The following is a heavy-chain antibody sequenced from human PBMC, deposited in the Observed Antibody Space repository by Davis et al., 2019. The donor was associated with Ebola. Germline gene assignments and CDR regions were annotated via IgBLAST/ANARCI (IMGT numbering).Heavy chain of an antibody. J-gene: IGHJ4*02. Sequence: LRLSCTVSGGSISSGGYYWSWIRQHPGKGLEWIGYIYYSGSTYYNPSLKSRVTISVDTSKNQFSLKLSSVTAADTAVYYCAKFNSVWLVGRFDYWGQGTLVTVSS. D-gene: IGHD6-19*01. CDR1: GGSISSGGYY. CDR3: AKFNSVWLVGRFDY. V-gene: IGHV4-31*03. CDR2: IYYSGST.